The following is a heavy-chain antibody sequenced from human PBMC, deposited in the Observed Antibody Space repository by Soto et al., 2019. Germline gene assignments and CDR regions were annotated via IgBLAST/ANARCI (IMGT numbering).Heavy chain of an antibody. D-gene: IGHD3-3*01. CDR2: INPSGGST. V-gene: IGHV1-46*01. CDR3: ARAHYDFWGGSLSRYYYYGMDV. J-gene: IGHJ6*02. Sequence: ASVKVSCKASGYTFTSYYMHWVRQAPGQGLEWMGIINPSGGSTSYAQKFQGRVTMTRDTSTSTVYMELSSLRSEDTAVYYCARAHYDFWGGSLSRYYYYGMDVWGQGTTVTVSS. CDR1: GYTFTSYY.